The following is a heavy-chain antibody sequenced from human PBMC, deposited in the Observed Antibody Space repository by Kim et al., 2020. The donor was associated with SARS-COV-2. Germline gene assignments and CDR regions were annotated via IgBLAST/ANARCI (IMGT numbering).Heavy chain of an antibody. CDR3: AKRFYSVIATIPSYFDY. D-gene: IGHD2-21*01. V-gene: IGHV3-23*01. Sequence: GGSLRLSCAASGFTFSSYAMSWVRQAPGKGLEWVSAISGSGGSTYYADSVKGRFTISRDNSKNTLYLQMNSLRAEDTAVYYCAKRFYSVIATIPSYFDYWGQGTLVTVSS. CDR2: ISGSGGST. J-gene: IGHJ4*02. CDR1: GFTFSSYA.